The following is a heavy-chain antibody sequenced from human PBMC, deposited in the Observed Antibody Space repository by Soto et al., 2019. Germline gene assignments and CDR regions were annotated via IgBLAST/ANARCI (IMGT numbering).Heavy chain of an antibody. CDR2: IYYSGTT. CDR3: AAEGSYDILTGFYTPRSFDT. CDR1: GGSITRYY. V-gene: IGHV4-59*01. J-gene: IGHJ3*02. Sequence: LSLTCTVSGGSITRYYWTWIRQPPGKGLEWIGNIYYSGTTNYNPSLKSRVSISVDTSKNQFSLTLRSVTAADTAVYYCAAEGSYDILTGFYTPRSFDTWGQGTMVTVSS. D-gene: IGHD3-9*01.